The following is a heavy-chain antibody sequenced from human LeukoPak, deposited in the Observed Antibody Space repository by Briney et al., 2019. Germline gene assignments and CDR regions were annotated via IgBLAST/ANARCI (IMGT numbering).Heavy chain of an antibody. D-gene: IGHD5-18*01. Sequence: GGSLRLSCAASGFTVSLNFMNWVRQAPGTGLEWVSIIHPDGVTHYSDSVKGRFTISRDHSNNILYLQMNGLRAEDTAVYSCAGGRGYIIDYWGQGTLVTVSS. J-gene: IGHJ4*02. CDR3: AGGRGYIIDY. V-gene: IGHV3-53*01. CDR2: IHPDGVT. CDR1: GFTVSLNF.